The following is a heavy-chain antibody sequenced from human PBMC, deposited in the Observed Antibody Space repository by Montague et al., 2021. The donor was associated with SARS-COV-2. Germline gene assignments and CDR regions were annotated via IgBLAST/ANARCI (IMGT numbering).Heavy chain of an antibody. CDR1: GGSISSSFYY. V-gene: IGHV4-39*01. CDR3: ARRGRGYSYGLAAFEV. CDR2: LYYTRST. J-gene: IGHJ3*01. D-gene: IGHD5-18*01. Sequence: SETLSLTCTVSGGSISSSFYYWGWLRQPPGQGLVWIGSLYYTRSTYYNPSIKSRVTISMNTPNNQFFLKLTSVTAADTAVYYCARRGRGYSYGLAAFEVWGQGTMVTVSS.